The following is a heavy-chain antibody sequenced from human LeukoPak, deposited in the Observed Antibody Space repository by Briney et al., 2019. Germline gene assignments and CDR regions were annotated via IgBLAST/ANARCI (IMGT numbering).Heavy chain of an antibody. V-gene: IGHV4-59*08. Sequence: RASETLSLTCTVSGGSISSYYWSWIRQPPGKGLEWIGYIYYSGSTNYNPSLKSRVTISVDTSKNQFSLKLSSVTAADTAVYYCARLVGISGWYYFDYWGQGTLVTVSS. CDR2: IYYSGST. D-gene: IGHD6-19*01. J-gene: IGHJ4*02. CDR3: ARLVGISGWYYFDY. CDR1: GGSISSYY.